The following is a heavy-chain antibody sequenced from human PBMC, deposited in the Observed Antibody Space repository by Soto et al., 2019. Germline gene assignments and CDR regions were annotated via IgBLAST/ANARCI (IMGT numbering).Heavy chain of an antibody. CDR1: GFTFSSYA. Sequence: EEQLLESGGGLVQPGGSLRLSCAASGFTFSSYAMSWVRQAPGKGLEWVSAISGSGATTYHADSVKGRFTISRENSKNTLYLQMNRLRAEDTAVSYCAKPPYSSTTFYYYGTDVWGRGTTVTVSS. CDR2: ISGSGATT. D-gene: IGHD6-13*01. J-gene: IGHJ6*02. V-gene: IGHV3-23*01. CDR3: AKPPYSSTTFYYYGTDV.